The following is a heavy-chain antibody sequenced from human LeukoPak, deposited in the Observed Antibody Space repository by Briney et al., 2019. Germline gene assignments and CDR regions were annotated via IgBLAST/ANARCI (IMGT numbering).Heavy chain of an antibody. CDR3: ARGGYPHYLDSWSGPGWFDP. J-gene: IGHJ5*02. CDR2: IIPIFGTA. CDR1: GGTFSSYA. D-gene: IGHD3-3*02. V-gene: IGHV1-69*13. Sequence: GASVKVSCKASGGTFSSYAISWVRQAPGQGLEWMGGIIPIFGTANYAQNFQGRVTITADESTSTAYMELSSLRSEDTAVYYCARGGYPHYLDSWSGPGWFDPWGQGTLVIVSS.